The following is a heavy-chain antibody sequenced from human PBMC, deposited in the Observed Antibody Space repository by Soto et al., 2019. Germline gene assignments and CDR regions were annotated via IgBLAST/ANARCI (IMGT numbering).Heavy chain of an antibody. CDR3: ASSYGEPKRYYVDY. V-gene: IGHV1-69*12. CDR1: GGSFSHYA. CDR2: IIPTYGTP. D-gene: IGHD4-17*01. Sequence: QVQLVQSGSEVKKTGSSVKVSCKASGGSFSHYAINWVRQAPGQGLEWTGGIIPTYGTPNYAQKFQDRVTISADESTSTTYMEVGRLRSQDTAVYYCASSYGEPKRYYVDYWGQGTLVTVSS. J-gene: IGHJ4*02.